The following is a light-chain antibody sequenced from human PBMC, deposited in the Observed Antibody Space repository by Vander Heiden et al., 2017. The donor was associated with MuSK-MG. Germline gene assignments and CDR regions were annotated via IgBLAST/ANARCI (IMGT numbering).Light chain of an antibody. CDR3: QQYYSTPFT. J-gene: IGKJ3*01. Sequence: DIVMTQSPDSLAVSLGERATINCKSSQSVLYSSNNKNYLAWYQQKPGQPPKLLIYWASTRESGVPDRFNGSGSGTDFTLTISSLQAEDVAVYYCQQYYSTPFTFGRGTKVDIK. V-gene: IGKV4-1*01. CDR1: QSVLYSSNNKNY. CDR2: WAS.